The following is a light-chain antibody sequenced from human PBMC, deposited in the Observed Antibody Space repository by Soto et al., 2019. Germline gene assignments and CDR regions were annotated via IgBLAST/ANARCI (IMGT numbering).Light chain of an antibody. J-gene: IGLJ3*02. CDR1: RSDVGGYNY. V-gene: IGLV2-14*01. CDR2: EVS. Sequence: QSALTQPASVSGSPGQSITISCTGTRSDVGGYNYVSWYQQHPGKAPKLMIYEVSHRPSGVSNRFSGSKSGNTASLTISGLQAEDEADYYCSSSTSSSTLVFGGGTKLTVL. CDR3: SSSTSSSTLV.